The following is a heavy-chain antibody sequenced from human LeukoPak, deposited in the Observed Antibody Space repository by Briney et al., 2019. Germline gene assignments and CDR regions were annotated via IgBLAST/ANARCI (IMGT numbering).Heavy chain of an antibody. D-gene: IGHD2-2*01. CDR2: INAGNGNT. V-gene: IGHV1-3*01. Sequence: ASVKVSCKASGYTFTSYAMHWVRQAPGQRLEWMGWINAGNGNTKYSQKFQGRVTITRDTSASTAYMELSSLRSEDTAVYYCARDYCSSTSCLFDYWGQGTLVTVSS. CDR3: ARDYCSSTSCLFDY. CDR1: GYTFTSYA. J-gene: IGHJ4*02.